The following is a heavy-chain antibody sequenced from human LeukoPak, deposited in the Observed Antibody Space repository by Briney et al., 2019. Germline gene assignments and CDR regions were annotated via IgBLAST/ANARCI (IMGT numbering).Heavy chain of an antibody. CDR2: IYYSGST. Sequence: SETLSLTCTVSGGSISSSSYYWGWIRQPPGKGLEWIGSIYYSGSTYYNPSLKSRVTISVDTSKNQFSLKLSSVTAADTAVYYCARRGAVAAVIEYWGQGTLVTVSS. CDR1: GGSISSSSYY. V-gene: IGHV4-39*01. CDR3: ARRGAVAAVIEY. J-gene: IGHJ4*02. D-gene: IGHD6-13*01.